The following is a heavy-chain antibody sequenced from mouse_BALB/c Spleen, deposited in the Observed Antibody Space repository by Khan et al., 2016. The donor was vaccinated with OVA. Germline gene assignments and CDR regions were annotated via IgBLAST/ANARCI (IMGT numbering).Heavy chain of an antibody. Sequence: VQLQESGPGLVAPSQSLSITCTVSGFSLTDYGVSWIRQPPGKGLEWLGSIWGGGSTYYNSTLKSRLSIRKDNSKSQVFLKMNSLQTDDTAMYYCAKEDYGRSSFDYWGQGTTLTVSS. V-gene: IGHV2-6-5*01. D-gene: IGHD1-1*01. CDR1: GFSLTDYG. CDR2: IWGGGST. CDR3: AKEDYGRSSFDY. J-gene: IGHJ2*01.